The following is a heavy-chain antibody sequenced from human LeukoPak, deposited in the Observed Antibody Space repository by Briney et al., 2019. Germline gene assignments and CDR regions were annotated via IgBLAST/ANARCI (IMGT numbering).Heavy chain of an antibody. CDR2: ISGSGGST. V-gene: IGHV3-23*01. J-gene: IGHJ6*03. CDR3: AKDRQGFGFGEQLDYYYMDV. Sequence: GSLRLSCVASEFTFIGYAMSWVRPGPGKGLEWVSVISGSGGSTYYADSVKGRFTISRDNSKNTLYLQINSLRAEDTAVYYCAKDRQGFGFGEQLDYYYMDVWGKGTTVTVSS. D-gene: IGHD3-10*01. CDR1: EFTFIGYA.